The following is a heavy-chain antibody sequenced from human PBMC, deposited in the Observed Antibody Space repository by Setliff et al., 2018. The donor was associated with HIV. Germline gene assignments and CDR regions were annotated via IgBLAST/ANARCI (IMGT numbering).Heavy chain of an antibody. Sequence: ASVKVSCKASGYTFGSYDINWVRQATGQGLEWMGWMNPNSGNTGCAQKFQGRVTMTRDTSISTAYMELNNLKFEGTAVYYCARARRDSYDRGRRNHYYIDVWGKGTTVTVSS. D-gene: IGHD3-22*01. CDR3: ARARRDSYDRGRRNHYYIDV. CDR1: GYTFGSYD. J-gene: IGHJ6*03. V-gene: IGHV1-8*02. CDR2: MNPNSGNT.